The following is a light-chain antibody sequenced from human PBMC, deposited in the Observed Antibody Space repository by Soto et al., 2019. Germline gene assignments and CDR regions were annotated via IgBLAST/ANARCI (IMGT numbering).Light chain of an antibody. V-gene: IGKV3-15*01. Sequence: EIVMTQSPATLSVSPGERATLSCRASQSVSSNLAWYQQKPGQAPRLLIYGASTRATGIPAGFSGSGSGTEFTLTISSLQSEDFAVYYCQQYNNWPCTFGQGTKLEIK. CDR2: GAS. J-gene: IGKJ2*02. CDR3: QQYNNWPCT. CDR1: QSVSSN.